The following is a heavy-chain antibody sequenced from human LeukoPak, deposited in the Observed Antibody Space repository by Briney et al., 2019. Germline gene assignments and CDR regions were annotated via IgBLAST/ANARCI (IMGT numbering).Heavy chain of an antibody. J-gene: IGHJ3*02. CDR2: IYYSGST. CDR3: ARDLISGPGAFDI. CDR1: GGSISSSSYY. V-gene: IGHV4-39*07. Sequence: SETLSLTCTVSGGSISSSSYYWGWIRQPPGKGLEWIGSIYYSGSTYYNPSLKSRVTISVDTSKNQFSLKLSSVTAADTAVYYCARDLISGPGAFDIWGQGTMVTVSS. D-gene: IGHD2-15*01.